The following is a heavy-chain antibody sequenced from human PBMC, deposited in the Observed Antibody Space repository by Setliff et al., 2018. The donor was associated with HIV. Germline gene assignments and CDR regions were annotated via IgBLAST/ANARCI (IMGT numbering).Heavy chain of an antibody. D-gene: IGHD1-26*01. CDR1: GGTFSSYA. V-gene: IGHV1-69*05. CDR2: IIPMFGTR. Sequence: GASVKVSCKASGGTFSSYAINWVRQAPGQGLEWMGGIIPMFGTRNYAQKFQGRVTITTDESTSTAYMELSSLRSEDTALYYCARGQSQGYAYSGSYGAFDIWGKGQWSPSPQ. CDR3: ARGQSQGYAYSGSYGAFDI. J-gene: IGHJ3*02.